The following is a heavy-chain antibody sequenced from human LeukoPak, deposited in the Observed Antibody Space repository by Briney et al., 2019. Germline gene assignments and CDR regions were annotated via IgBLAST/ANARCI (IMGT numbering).Heavy chain of an antibody. Sequence: PGRSLRLSCAVSGFTFSDYGMHWVRQAPGKGLEWVAVISYDGSNKYSADSVKGRFTISRDNSKYTLYLQMNSLRAEDTAVYYCAKDEDYGDYVLSYWGQGTLVTVSS. J-gene: IGHJ4*02. CDR2: ISYDGSNK. V-gene: IGHV3-30*18. D-gene: IGHD4-17*01. CDR1: GFTFSDYG. CDR3: AKDEDYGDYVLSY.